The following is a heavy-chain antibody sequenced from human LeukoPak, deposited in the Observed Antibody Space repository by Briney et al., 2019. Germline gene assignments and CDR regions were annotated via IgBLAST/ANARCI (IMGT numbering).Heavy chain of an antibody. D-gene: IGHD3-16*01. J-gene: IGHJ4*02. CDR3: ARWGGTRQFYFDY. CDR1: GISLSNYG. Sequence: GGSLRLSCAAAGISLSNYGLHWVRQGPGKGLEWLAVINYDGSNRYYADSVKGRFTLSKDSSENTLYLQMNSLRADDTAMYYCARWGGTRQFYFDYWGEGTLATVSS. V-gene: IGHV3-33*01. CDR2: INYDGSNR.